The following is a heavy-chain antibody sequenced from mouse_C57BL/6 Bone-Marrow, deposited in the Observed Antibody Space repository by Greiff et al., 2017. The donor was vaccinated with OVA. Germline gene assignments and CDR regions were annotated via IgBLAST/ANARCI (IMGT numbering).Heavy chain of an antibody. CDR2: IDPNSGGT. CDR1: GYTFTSYW. V-gene: IGHV1-62-3*01. D-gene: IGHD4-1*01. CDR3: AGRENWAIGRYYFDY. Sequence: QVQLKQPGAELVKPGASVKLSSKASGYTFTSYWMHWVKQRPGRGLEWIGRIDPNSGGTKYNEKFKSKATLTVDKPSSTAYMQLSSLTSEDSAVYYCAGRENWAIGRYYFDYWGQGTTLTVSS. J-gene: IGHJ2*01.